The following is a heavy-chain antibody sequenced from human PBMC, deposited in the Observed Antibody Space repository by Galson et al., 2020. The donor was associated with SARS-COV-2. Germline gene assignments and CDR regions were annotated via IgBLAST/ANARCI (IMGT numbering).Heavy chain of an antibody. CDR2: ISYDGSNK. CDR3: ARGESSGWSADDDYYYYMDV. CDR1: GFTFSSYA. J-gene: IGHJ6*03. Sequence: GGSLRLPCAASGFTFSSYAMHWVRQAPGKGLEWVAVISYDGSNKYYADSVKGRFTISRDNSKNTLYLQMNSLRAEDTAVYYCARGESSGWSADDDYYYYMDVWGEGTTVTISS. V-gene: IGHV3-30*04. D-gene: IGHD6-19*01.